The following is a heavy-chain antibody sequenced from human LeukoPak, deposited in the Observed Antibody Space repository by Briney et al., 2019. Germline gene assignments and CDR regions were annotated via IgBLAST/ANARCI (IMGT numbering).Heavy chain of an antibody. J-gene: IGHJ4*02. CDR1: GGTFSSYA. CDR2: IIPIFGTA. CDR3: ARNTETAIPLPYYFDY. Sequence: SVKVSCKASGGTFSSYAISWVRQAPGQGLEWMGGIIPIFGTANYAQKFQGRVTITADESTSTAYMELSSLRSEDTAVYYCARNTETAIPLPYYFDYWGQGTLVTVSS. D-gene: IGHD2-21*02. V-gene: IGHV1-69*13.